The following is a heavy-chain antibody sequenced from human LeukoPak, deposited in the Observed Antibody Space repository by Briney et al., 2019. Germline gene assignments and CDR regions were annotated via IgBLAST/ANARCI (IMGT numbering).Heavy chain of an antibody. D-gene: IGHD1-26*01. CDR3: ARLPTVVGSRRYFDS. Sequence: GESLKISCKGSGFIFIDYWIGWVRQMPGKGLEWMGIIIPRDSDARYSPSFQGQVTISADKSISTAYLQWSSLKASDTAIYYCARLPTVVGSRRYFDSWGQGTLVTVSS. V-gene: IGHV5-51*01. J-gene: IGHJ4*02. CDR2: IIPRDSDA. CDR1: GFIFIDYW.